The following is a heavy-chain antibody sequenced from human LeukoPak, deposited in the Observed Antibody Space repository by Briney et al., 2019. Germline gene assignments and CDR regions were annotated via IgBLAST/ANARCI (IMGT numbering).Heavy chain of an antibody. CDR1: GFTFSNYN. Sequence: GGSLRLSCAASGFTFSNYNMNWVRQAPGKAMEWVSSITSSGTYIFYADSVKGRFTISRDNAKNSLYLQMNSLRAEDTAVYYCARDYGGSSPFDYWGQGTLVTVSS. CDR2: ITSSGTYI. D-gene: IGHD4-23*01. J-gene: IGHJ4*02. V-gene: IGHV3-21*01. CDR3: ARDYGGSSPFDY.